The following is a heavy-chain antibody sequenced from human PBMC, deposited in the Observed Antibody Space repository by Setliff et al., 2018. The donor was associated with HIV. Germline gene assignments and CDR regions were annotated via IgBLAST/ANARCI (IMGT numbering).Heavy chain of an antibody. Sequence: SLRLSCAASGFTLSTYSIHWVRQAPGKGLEWVAVISYDGSNKYYADSAKGRFTISRDDSKNTLYLQMNSLRPEDAAVYYCASTVKGLGGSWPLDYWGQGTRVTVSS. CDR2: ISYDGSNK. J-gene: IGHJ4*02. D-gene: IGHD6-13*01. CDR1: GFTLSTYS. V-gene: IGHV3-30*04. CDR3: ASTVKGLGGSWPLDY.